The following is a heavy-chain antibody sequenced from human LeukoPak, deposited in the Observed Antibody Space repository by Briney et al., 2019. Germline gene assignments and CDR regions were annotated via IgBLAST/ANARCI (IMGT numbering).Heavy chain of an antibody. J-gene: IGHJ4*02. CDR1: GFTFSSYA. V-gene: IGHV3-23*01. CDR3: ARDGGSAYYWYFDY. D-gene: IGHD3-3*01. CDR2: VSGSGGST. Sequence: QPGGSLRLSCAASGFTFSSYAMNWVRQAPGKGLELVSTVSGSGGSTYYADSVKGRFTISRDNSKNTLYLQMNSLRAEDAAVYYCARDGGSAYYWYFDYWGQGTLVTVSS.